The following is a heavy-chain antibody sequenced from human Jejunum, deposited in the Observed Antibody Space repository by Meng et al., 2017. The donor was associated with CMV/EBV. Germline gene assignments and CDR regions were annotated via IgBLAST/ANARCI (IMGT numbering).Heavy chain of an antibody. CDR2: IYSGGTA. CDR1: GFPVRTNS. CDR3: ARQTVVAGSYYGMDV. J-gene: IGHJ6*02. V-gene: IGHV3-66*02. Sequence: GFPVRTNSLSWVRQAPGKGLEWVSIIYSGGTAYYADSVKGRFTISRDNSKNALSLQMGSLRAEDTAVYYCARQTVVAGSYYGMDVWGQGTTVTVSS. D-gene: IGHD2-2*01.